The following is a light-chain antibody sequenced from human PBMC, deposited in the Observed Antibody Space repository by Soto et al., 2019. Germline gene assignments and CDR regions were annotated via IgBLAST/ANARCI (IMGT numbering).Light chain of an antibody. CDR3: QQRSNWSWT. CDR1: QSVSSY. V-gene: IGKV3-11*01. Sequence: EIVLTQSPATLSLSPGERATLSCRASQSVSSYLAWYQQKPGQAPRLLIYDASNRATGIPARFSGSGSGTDLTITISSLEPEDGEVYDGQQRSNWSWTFGQGTKVDIK. CDR2: DAS. J-gene: IGKJ1*01.